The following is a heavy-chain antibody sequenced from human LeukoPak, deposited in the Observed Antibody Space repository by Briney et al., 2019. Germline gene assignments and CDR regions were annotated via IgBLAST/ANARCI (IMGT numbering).Heavy chain of an antibody. V-gene: IGHV3-9*01. CDR2: ISWNSGSI. D-gene: IGHD3-10*01. Sequence: GGSLRLSCAASGFTFDDYAMHWARQAPGKGLEWVSGISWNSGSIGYADSVKGRFTISRDNAKNSLYLQMNSLRAEDTAVYYCAKDSHYYGSGSPFGAFDIWGQGTMVTVSS. J-gene: IGHJ3*02. CDR1: GFTFDDYA. CDR3: AKDSHYYGSGSPFGAFDI.